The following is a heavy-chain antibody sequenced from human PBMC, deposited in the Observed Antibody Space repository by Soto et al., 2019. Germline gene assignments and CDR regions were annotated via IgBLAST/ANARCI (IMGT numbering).Heavy chain of an antibody. D-gene: IGHD4-17*01. J-gene: IGHJ4*02. Sequence: QLQLQESGPGLVKPSETLSLTCTVTGGSISRSHNFWGWIRQPPGKGLEWIGSIFYSETTYNNPSRNSRVTLTVDTSKNQFSLKLNSLPAADTAVYYCARYYGDYKNYFGYWVQGTLVTVSS. CDR3: ARYYGDYKNYFGY. V-gene: IGHV4-39*01. CDR1: GGSISRSHNF. CDR2: IFYSETT.